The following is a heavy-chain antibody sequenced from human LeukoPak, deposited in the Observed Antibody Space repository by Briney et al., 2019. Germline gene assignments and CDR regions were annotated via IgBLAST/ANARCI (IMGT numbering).Heavy chain of an antibody. D-gene: IGHD2-2*01. Sequence: SETLSLTCTVSGGSISSSSYYWGWIRQPPGKGLEWIGSIYYSGSTYYNPSLKSRVTISVDTSKNQFSLKLSSVTAADTAVYYCARSVVPAAAFDYWGQGTLVTVSS. V-gene: IGHV4-39*01. CDR2: IYYSGST. CDR1: GGSISSSSYY. J-gene: IGHJ4*02. CDR3: ARSVVPAAAFDY.